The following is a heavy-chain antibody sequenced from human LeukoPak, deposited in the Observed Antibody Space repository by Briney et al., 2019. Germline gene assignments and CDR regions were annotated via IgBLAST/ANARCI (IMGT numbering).Heavy chain of an antibody. D-gene: IGHD1-14*01. V-gene: IGHV4-59*11. J-gene: IGHJ6*03. CDR2: IYYSGST. Sequence: SETLSLTCTVSGGSISSHYWSWIRQPPGKGLEWIGYIYYSGSTNYNPSLKSRVTISVDTSKNQFSLKLSSVTAADTAVYYCARRLTGGYYYYMDVWGKGTTVTVSS. CDR3: ARRLTGGYYYYMDV. CDR1: GGSISSHY.